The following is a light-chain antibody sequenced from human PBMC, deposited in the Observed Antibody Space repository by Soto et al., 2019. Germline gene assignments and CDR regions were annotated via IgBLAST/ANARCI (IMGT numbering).Light chain of an antibody. CDR2: DAY. J-gene: IGKJ2*01. CDR3: QQYDNFPPS. CDR1: QDIAKY. V-gene: IGKV1-33*01. Sequence: DIQLTQSPSSLSASVGDRVTITCQASQDIAKYVNWYQQKPGKAPKLLIYDAYNLETGVPSRFSGSGSGTDFSFTISSLQTEDIGTYFFQQYDNFPPSFGQGTRLEIK.